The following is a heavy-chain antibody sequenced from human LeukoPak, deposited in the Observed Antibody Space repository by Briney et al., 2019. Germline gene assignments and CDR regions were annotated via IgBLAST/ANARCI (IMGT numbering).Heavy chain of an antibody. CDR3: ARFVHDGAQLGEAFDI. V-gene: IGHV4-39*01. J-gene: IGHJ3*02. Sequence: SETLSLTYTVSGGSISGSTYYWACLRQPPGNRLECIGSVYYTGNTYHNPSIKSRVTISVATSKKQFSMRLSSLTAAHTAVYYCARFVHDGAQLGEAFDIWGQGTMVTVSS. CDR1: GGSISGSTYY. D-gene: IGHD3-10*01. CDR2: VYYTGNT.